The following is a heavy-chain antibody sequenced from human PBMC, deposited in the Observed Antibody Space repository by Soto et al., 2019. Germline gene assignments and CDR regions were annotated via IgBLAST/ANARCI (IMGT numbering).Heavy chain of an antibody. CDR3: ARRGQGTSGYDFWSGARGGNNWFDP. CDR1: GGSISSSSYY. Sequence: QLQLQESGPGLVKPSETLSLTCTVSGGSISSSSYYWGWIRQPPGKGLEWIGSIYYSGSTYYNPSLKSRVTISVDTSKNQFSLKLSSVTAADTAVYYCARRGQGTSGYDFWSGARGGNNWFDPWGQGTLVTVSS. J-gene: IGHJ5*02. CDR2: IYYSGST. V-gene: IGHV4-39*01. D-gene: IGHD3-3*01.